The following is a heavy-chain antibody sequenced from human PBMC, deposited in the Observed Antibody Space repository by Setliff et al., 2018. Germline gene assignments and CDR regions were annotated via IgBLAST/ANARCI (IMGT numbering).Heavy chain of an antibody. J-gene: IGHJ6*03. V-gene: IGHV3-11*04. CDR2: ITNSSSTI. Sequence: GGSLRLSCAASGFTFSDHYMNWIRQAPGKGLEWISYITNSSSTIDYADSVKGRFTISRDDAKNSLYLQMNSLRAEDTAVYYCARVIYFYYMDVWGKGTTVTVSS. CDR3: ARVIYFYYMDV. CDR1: GFTFSDHY.